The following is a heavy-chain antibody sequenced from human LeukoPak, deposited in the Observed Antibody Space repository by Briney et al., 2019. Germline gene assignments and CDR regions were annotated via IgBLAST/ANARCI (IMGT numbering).Heavy chain of an antibody. J-gene: IGHJ3*02. CDR3: AKGSIVRSTGLVQAFDI. V-gene: IGHV3-23*01. Sequence: GGYLRLSCAASGFTFNTFAMSWVRQAPGKGLEWVSAISGSGGSTAYTDSVKGRFTISRDNSKNTLYLQMNSLRVEDTAVYYCAKGSIVRSTGLVQAFDIWGQGTMVTVSS. D-gene: IGHD1-26*01. CDR2: ISGSGGST. CDR1: GFTFNTFA.